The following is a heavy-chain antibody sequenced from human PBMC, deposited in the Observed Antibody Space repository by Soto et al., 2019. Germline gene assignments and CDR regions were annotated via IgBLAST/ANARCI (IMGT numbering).Heavy chain of an antibody. D-gene: IGHD3-3*01. CDR1: GGSIGRGGYS. CDR3: ASVITIFGVVPRFDY. J-gene: IGHJ4*02. V-gene: IGHV4-30-2*01. Sequence: QLQLQESGSGLVKPSQTLSLTCAVSGGSIGRGGYSWSWFRQPPGKGWGWMGYIYHSGSTSYNPSLKSRVTISVDRSKNQFSLKLSSVTAADTAVYYCASVITIFGVVPRFDYWGQGTLVTVSS. CDR2: IYHSGST.